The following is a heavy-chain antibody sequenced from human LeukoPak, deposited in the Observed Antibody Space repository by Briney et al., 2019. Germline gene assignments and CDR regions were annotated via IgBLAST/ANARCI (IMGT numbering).Heavy chain of an antibody. CDR3: ARDTRGVGLDP. CDR1: GGSISSSNW. J-gene: IGHJ5*02. V-gene: IGHV4-4*02. D-gene: IGHD2-15*01. CDR2: IYHSGST. Sequence: SGTLSLTCAVSGGSISSSNWWSWVRQPPGKGLEWIGEIYHSGSTNYNPSLKSRVTISVDTSKNQFSLKLSSVTAADTAVYYCARDTRGVGLDPWGQGTLVTVSS.